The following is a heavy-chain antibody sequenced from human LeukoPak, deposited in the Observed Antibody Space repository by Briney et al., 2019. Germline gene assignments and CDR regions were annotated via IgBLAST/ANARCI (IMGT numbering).Heavy chain of an antibody. Sequence: GGSLRLSCAASGFTFSSYDMHGVRQAPGKGLEWVSAICTAGDTYYPGSVKGRFSISRDNTKGSLFLQLNSLRAEDTAVYYCARDLGYCTNGVCHTRSDYWGQGTLVAVSS. V-gene: IGHV3-13*01. J-gene: IGHJ4*02. CDR2: ICTAGDT. CDR3: ARDLGYCTNGVCHTRSDY. D-gene: IGHD2-8*01. CDR1: GFTFSSYD.